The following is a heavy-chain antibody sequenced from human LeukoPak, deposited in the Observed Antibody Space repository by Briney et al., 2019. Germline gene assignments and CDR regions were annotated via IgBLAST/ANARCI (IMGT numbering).Heavy chain of an antibody. CDR1: GFTFDDYA. D-gene: IGHD5-24*01. CDR3: AKAFVEMATMIDY. J-gene: IGHJ4*02. CDR2: ISWNSGSI. Sequence: GGSLRLSCAASGFTFDDYAMHWVRQAPGKGLEWVSGISWNSGSIGYADSVKGRFTISRDNAKNSLYLQMNSLRAEDTALYYCAKAFVEMATMIDYRGQGTLVTVSS. V-gene: IGHV3-9*01.